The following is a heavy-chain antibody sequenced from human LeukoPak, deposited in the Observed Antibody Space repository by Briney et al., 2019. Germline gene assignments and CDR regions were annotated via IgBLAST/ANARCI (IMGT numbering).Heavy chain of an antibody. V-gene: IGHV1-46*01. CDR1: GYTFTSYY. CDR3: ARGPGAAGINFDY. CDR2: INPSGGST. Sequence: DSVTVSCKASGYTFTSYYMHWVRQPPGQGLEWMGIINPSGGSTSYAQKFQGRVTMTRDTSTNTVYMELSSPRSEDTAVYYCARGPGAAGINFDYWGQGTLVTVSS. J-gene: IGHJ4*02. D-gene: IGHD1-1*01.